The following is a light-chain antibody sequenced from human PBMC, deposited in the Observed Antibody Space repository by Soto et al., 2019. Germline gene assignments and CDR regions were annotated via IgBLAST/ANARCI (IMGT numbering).Light chain of an antibody. V-gene: IGLV4-69*01. Sequence: QAVLTQSPSASASLGASVKLTCTLSSGHSSYAIAWHQQQPEKGPRYLMKVNSDGSHSKGDGIPDRFSGSSSGAERYLTISILQSADDADCNCQTWGTGPCVFGGGTKLTVL. CDR1: SGHSSYA. J-gene: IGLJ3*02. CDR2: VNSDGSH. CDR3: QTWGTGPCV.